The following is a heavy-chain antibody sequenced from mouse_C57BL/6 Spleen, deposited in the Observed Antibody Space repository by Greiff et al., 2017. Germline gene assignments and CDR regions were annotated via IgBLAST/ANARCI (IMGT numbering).Heavy chain of an antibody. J-gene: IGHJ2*01. Sequence: QVQLQQPGAELVKPGASVKLSCKASGYTFTSYWMQWVKQRPGQGLEWIGEIDPSDSYTNYNQKFKGKATLTVDTSSSTAYMQLSSLTSEDSAVYYCARGRWEGFYFDYWGQGTTLTVSS. V-gene: IGHV1-50*01. D-gene: IGHD1-1*02. CDR3: ARGRWEGFYFDY. CDR2: IDPSDSYT. CDR1: GYTFTSYW.